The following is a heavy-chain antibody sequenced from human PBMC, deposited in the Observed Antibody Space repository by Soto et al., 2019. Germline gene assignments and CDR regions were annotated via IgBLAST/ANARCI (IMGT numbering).Heavy chain of an antibody. CDR3: ARWNYYGSGSYYKVLDY. Sequence: SETLSLTCTVSGGSVSSGSYYWSWSRQPPGKGLEWIGYIYYSGSTNYNPSLKSRVTISVDTSKNQFSLKLSSVTAADTAVYYCARWNYYGSGSYYKVLDYWGQGTLVTVS. CDR1: GGSVSSGSYY. CDR2: IYYSGST. D-gene: IGHD3-10*01. V-gene: IGHV4-61*01. J-gene: IGHJ4*02.